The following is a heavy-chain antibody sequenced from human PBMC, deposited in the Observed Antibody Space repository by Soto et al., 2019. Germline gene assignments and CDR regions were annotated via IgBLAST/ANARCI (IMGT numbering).Heavy chain of an antibody. D-gene: IGHD1-26*01. CDR3: ARDRDGSWTNFDY. J-gene: IGHJ4*02. V-gene: IGHV1-46*04. CDR1: GYTFTSHY. CDR2: INPGSGST. Sequence: QVQLVQSGAEVERPGASVKVSCKSSGYTFTSHYIHWVRQAPGQGLEWMGLINPGSGSTLCAQKLQGRVTMTRDTSTTTVYMDLSSLKSEDTAMYYCARDRDGSWTNFDYWGQGTLVTVS.